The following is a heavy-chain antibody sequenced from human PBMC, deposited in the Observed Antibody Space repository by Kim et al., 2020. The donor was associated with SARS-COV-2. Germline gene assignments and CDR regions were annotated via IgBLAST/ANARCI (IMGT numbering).Heavy chain of an antibody. Sequence: GGSLRLSCAASGFTFSSYAMHWVRQAPGKGLEWVAVISYDGSNKYYADSVKGRFTISRDNSKNTLYLQMNSLRAEDTAVYYCARGGQQLPDYWGQGTLVT. V-gene: IGHV3-30*04. CDR1: GFTFSSYA. J-gene: IGHJ4*02. CDR2: ISYDGSNK. D-gene: IGHD6-13*01. CDR3: ARGGQQLPDY.